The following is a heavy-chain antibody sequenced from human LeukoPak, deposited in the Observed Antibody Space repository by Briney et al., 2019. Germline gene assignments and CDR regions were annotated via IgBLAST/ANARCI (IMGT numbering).Heavy chain of an antibody. V-gene: IGHV1-2*02. CDR3: ARGWVYCSSTSCPYYYYYMDV. J-gene: IGHJ6*03. Sequence: ASVKVSCKASGYTFTGYYMHWVRQAPGQGLEWMGWINPNSGGTSYAQKFQGRVTMTRDTSISTAYMELSRLRSDDTAVYYCARGWVYCSSTSCPYYYYYMDVWGKGTTVTVSS. CDR1: GYTFTGYY. D-gene: IGHD2-2*01. CDR2: INPNSGGT.